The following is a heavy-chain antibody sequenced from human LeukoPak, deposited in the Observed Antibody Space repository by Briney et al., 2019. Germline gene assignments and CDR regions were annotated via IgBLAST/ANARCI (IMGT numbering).Heavy chain of an antibody. CDR1: GGSFRSSTYY. CDR3: ARNVTSTSPPGGVFDL. J-gene: IGHJ3*01. V-gene: IGHV4-39*07. D-gene: IGHD2-8*02. CDR2: IYNSVST. Sequence: SETLSLTCTVSGGSFRSSTYYWAWIRQPPGKGLEWIASIYNSVSTHYNPSLKSRVTISMDTSKSHFSLKLTSVTAADTAIYYCARNVTSTSPPGGVFDLWGQGTTAIVSS.